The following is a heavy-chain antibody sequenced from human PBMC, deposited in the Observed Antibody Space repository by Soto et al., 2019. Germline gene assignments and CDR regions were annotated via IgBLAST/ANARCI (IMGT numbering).Heavy chain of an antibody. CDR3: ARVREPLSERRDILSSGDYFDY. V-gene: IGHV1-3*01. J-gene: IGHJ4*02. Sequence: ASVKVSCKASGYTFTSYAMHWVRQAPGQRLEWMGWINAGNGNTKYSQKFQGRVTITRDTSASTAYMELSSLRSEDTAVYYCARVREPLSERRDILSSGDYFDYWGQGTLVTISS. D-gene: IGHD3-9*01. CDR1: GYTFTSYA. CDR2: INAGNGNT.